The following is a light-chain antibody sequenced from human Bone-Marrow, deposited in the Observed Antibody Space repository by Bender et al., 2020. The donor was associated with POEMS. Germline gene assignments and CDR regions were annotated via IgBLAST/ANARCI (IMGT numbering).Light chain of an antibody. CDR2: DVD. CDR3: SSYRTRSYFVL. V-gene: IGLV2-14*01. CDR1: NTDSDTYTY. J-gene: IGLJ2*01. Sequence: QSALTQPASVSGSPGQSITISCTGTNTDSDTYTYVSWYQHLPGKAPRLIIFDVDNRPSGVSDRFSGSKSDNTASLTISRLQTDDEGDYYCSSYRTRSYFVLFGGGTKLTVL.